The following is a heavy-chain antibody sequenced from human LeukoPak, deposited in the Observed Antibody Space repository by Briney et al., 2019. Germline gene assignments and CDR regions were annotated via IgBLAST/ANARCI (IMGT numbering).Heavy chain of an antibody. CDR1: GFTFNAFG. V-gene: IGHV3-7*03. Sequence: GGSLRLSCAASGFTFNAFGMNWVRQAPGKGLEWVASIKQDGSEKYYVDSVKGRFTISRDNAKNSLYLQMNSLRAEDTAIYYCARDGPAAGLYFDYWGQGTLVTVSS. CDR3: ARDGPAAGLYFDY. D-gene: IGHD6-13*01. CDR2: IKQDGSEK. J-gene: IGHJ4*02.